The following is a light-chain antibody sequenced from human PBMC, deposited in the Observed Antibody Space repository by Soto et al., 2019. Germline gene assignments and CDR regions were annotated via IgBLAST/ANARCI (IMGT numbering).Light chain of an antibody. CDR3: QRYDSFRT. CDR2: GAS. J-gene: IGKJ1*01. V-gene: IGKV3-20*01. Sequence: EIVLTQSPGTLYLSPGERSTLSCRASQSVRSNFLAWYQQKPGQAPRLLIYGASNRATGIPDRFSGSGSGTDFTLTITRLEPEDFAMYYCQRYDSFRTFGQGTKVDIK. CDR1: QSVRSNF.